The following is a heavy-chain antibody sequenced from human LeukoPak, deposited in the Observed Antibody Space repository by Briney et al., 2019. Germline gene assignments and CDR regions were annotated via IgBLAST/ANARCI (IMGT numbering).Heavy chain of an antibody. D-gene: IGHD2-2*01. Sequence: SETLSLTCTVSGGSISSYYWSWIRQPPGKGLEWIGCIYYSGSTNYNPSLKSRVTISVDTSKNQFSLKLSSVTAADTAVYYCAGSQYTLGYCSSTSCYAGGDAFDTWGQGTMVTVSS. J-gene: IGHJ3*02. CDR2: IYYSGST. CDR1: GGSISSYY. V-gene: IGHV4-59*01. CDR3: AGSQYTLGYCSSTSCYAGGDAFDT.